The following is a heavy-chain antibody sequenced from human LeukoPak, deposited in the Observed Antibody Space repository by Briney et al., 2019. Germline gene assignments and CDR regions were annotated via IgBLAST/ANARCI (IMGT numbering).Heavy chain of an antibody. CDR1: GFTFSSYA. Sequence: GGSLRLSCAASGFTFSSYAMSWVRQAPGKGLEWVSAISGSGGSTYYADSVKGRFTISRDNSKNTLYLQMNSLRAEDAAVYYCTKDGLAVAEGFDYWGQGTLVTVSS. D-gene: IGHD6-19*01. CDR3: TKDGLAVAEGFDY. V-gene: IGHV3-23*01. J-gene: IGHJ4*02. CDR2: ISGSGGST.